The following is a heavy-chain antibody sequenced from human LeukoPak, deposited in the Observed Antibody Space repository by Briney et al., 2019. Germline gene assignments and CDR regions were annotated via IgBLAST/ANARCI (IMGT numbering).Heavy chain of an antibody. CDR3: ARDTRGYDYVWGIH. Sequence: PGGSLRLSCAASGFTFSSYSMNWVRQAPGKGLEWVSSISSSSSYIYYADSVKGRFTISRDNAKNSLYLQMNSLRAEDTAVYYCARDTRGYDYVWGIHWGQGTLVTVSS. J-gene: IGHJ4*02. D-gene: IGHD3-16*01. V-gene: IGHV3-21*01. CDR1: GFTFSSYS. CDR2: ISSSSSYI.